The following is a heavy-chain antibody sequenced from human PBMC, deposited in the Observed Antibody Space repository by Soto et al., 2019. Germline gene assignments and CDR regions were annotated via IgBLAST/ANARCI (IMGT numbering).Heavy chain of an antibody. J-gene: IGHJ4*02. CDR2: MNPNSGNT. Sequence: QVQLVQSGAEVKKPGASVKVSCKASGYTFTSYDINWVRQATGQGLEWMGWMNPNSGNTVYAQQFRGRVNMTRNTAISTAYGELSILISENTAVYYSGIERSDGRAHWGQGTLVPVSS. CDR3: GIERSDGRAH. CDR1: GYTFTSYD. V-gene: IGHV1-8*01.